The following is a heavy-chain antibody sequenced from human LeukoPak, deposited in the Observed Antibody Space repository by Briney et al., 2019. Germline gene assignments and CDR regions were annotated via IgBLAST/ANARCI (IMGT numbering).Heavy chain of an antibody. CDR2: ISYDGSIK. V-gene: IGHV3-30-3*01. D-gene: IGHD3-10*01. Sequence: GGSLRLSCAASGFTFKSYTMHWVRQAPGKGLEWVAFISYDGSIKNYADSVKGRFTISRDNSKNTLYLQMNSPRAEDTAVHYCARDLNSYYCIDYWGQGTLVTVSS. CDR3: ARDLNSYYCIDY. J-gene: IGHJ4*02. CDR1: GFTFKSYT.